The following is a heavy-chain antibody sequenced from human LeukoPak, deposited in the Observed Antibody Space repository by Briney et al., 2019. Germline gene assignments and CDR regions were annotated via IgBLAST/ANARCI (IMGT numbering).Heavy chain of an antibody. CDR3: AKDLNPLPLYYMDV. CDR1: GFTFDDYA. Sequence: GRSLRLSCAASGFTFDDYAIHWVRQAPGKGLEWVSGISWNSGVIRYADSVKGRFTISRDNAKNSLYLQMNSLRAEDTALYYCAKDLNPLPLYYMDVWGRGTPVTVSS. V-gene: IGHV3-9*01. CDR2: ISWNSGVI. J-gene: IGHJ6*03.